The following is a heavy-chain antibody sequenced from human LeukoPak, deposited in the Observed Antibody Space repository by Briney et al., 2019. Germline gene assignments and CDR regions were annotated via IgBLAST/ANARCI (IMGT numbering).Heavy chain of an antibody. CDR3: AKVPPGQQLIYYFDY. CDR1: GFTFSSYA. D-gene: IGHD6-13*01. Sequence: GGSLRLSFAASGFTFSSYAMSWVRQAPGKGLEWVSAISGSGGSTYYADSVKGRFTISRDNSKNTLYLQMNSLRAEDTAVYYCAKVPPGQQLIYYFDYWGQGTLVAVSS. J-gene: IGHJ4*02. V-gene: IGHV3-23*01. CDR2: ISGSGGST.